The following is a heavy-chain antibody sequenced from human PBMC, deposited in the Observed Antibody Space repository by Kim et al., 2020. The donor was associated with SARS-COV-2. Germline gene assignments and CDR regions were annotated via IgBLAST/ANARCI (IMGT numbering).Heavy chain of an antibody. CDR2: ISYDGSNK. CDR1: GFTFSSYA. D-gene: IGHD3-10*01. CDR3: ARVQVLLWFGELSY. J-gene: IGHJ4*02. V-gene: IGHV3-30-3*01. Sequence: GGSLRLSCAASGFTFSSYAMHWVRQAPGKGLEWVAVISYDGSNKYYADSVKGRFTISRDNSKNTLYLQMNSLRAEDTAVYYCARVQVLLWFGELSYWGQGTLVTVSS.